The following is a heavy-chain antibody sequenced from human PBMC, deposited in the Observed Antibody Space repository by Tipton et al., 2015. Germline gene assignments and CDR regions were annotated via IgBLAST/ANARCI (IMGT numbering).Heavy chain of an antibody. D-gene: IGHD5-24*01. Sequence: TLSLTCSVSSDSISKYYWSWIRQPPGKGLEWIGYISYTDGAHYNPSVKSRVTISLNTSKNQFSLTLNSVTAADTAVYYCARDLEHGMDVWGQGTTVTVSS. V-gene: IGHV4-59*01. J-gene: IGHJ6*02. CDR2: ISYTDGA. CDR1: SDSISKYY. CDR3: ARDLEHGMDV.